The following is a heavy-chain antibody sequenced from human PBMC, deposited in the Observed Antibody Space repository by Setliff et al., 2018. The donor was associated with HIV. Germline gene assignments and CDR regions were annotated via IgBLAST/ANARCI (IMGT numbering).Heavy chain of an antibody. CDR3: AKGGSSSWYMFDY. D-gene: IGHD6-13*01. CDR2: VTGEGRTK. J-gene: IGHJ4*02. CDR1: GFTFRNYY. Sequence: GGSLRLSCAASGFTFRNYYMSWIRQTPGKGLEWVAFVTGEGRTKKDADSVKGRFTISRDNAKNTLYLQMNSLRAEDTAVNYCAKGGSSSWYMFDYWGQGTLVTVSS. V-gene: IGHV3-11*01.